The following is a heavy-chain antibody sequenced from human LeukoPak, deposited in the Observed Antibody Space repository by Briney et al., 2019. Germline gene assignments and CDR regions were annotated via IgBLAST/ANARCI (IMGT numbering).Heavy chain of an antibody. CDR2: INSDGSTT. CDR3: ASLLPGA. CDR1: GFTFSSYW. Sequence: GGSLILSCAASGFTFSSYWMYWVRQAPGMGLVCVSRINSDGSTTSYADSVKGRFTISRDNAKNTLYLQMNSLRAEDTAVYYCASLLPGAWGQGTLVTVSS. D-gene: IGHD3-10*01. J-gene: IGHJ5*02. V-gene: IGHV3-74*01.